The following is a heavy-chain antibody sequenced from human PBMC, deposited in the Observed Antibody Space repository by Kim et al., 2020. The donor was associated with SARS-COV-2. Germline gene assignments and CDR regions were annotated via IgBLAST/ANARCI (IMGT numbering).Heavy chain of an antibody. V-gene: IGHV1-2*02. CDR1: GYSFTDYY. J-gene: IGHJ5*02. D-gene: IGHD1-26*01. CDR2: INTKSGAT. Sequence: ASVKVSCKASGYSFTDYYIYWVRQAPGQGLEGMGWINTKSGATNFPQRFQGRLTMSRDTSISTAYMELSTLISDETAVYYCAKVETGGSGGYNLWGQGTLVTVSS. CDR3: AKVETGGSGGYNL.